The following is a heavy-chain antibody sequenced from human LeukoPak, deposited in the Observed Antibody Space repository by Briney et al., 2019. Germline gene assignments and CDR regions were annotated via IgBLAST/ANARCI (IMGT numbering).Heavy chain of an antibody. CDR3: AKRKNSPGYSSLDQ. Sequence: PGGSLRLSCAASGFTFSSYGMYWVRQAPGKGLEWAAYIRHDGNNKHYTDSVKGRFTISRDNSKNTVYLQMNSLRVDDSAVYYCAKRKNSPGYSSLDQWGQGTLVTVSS. CDR2: IRHDGNNK. V-gene: IGHV3-30*02. J-gene: IGHJ4*02. CDR1: GFTFSSYG. D-gene: IGHD2-15*01.